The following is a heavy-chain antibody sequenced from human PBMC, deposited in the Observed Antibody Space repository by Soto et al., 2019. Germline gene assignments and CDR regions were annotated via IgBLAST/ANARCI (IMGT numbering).Heavy chain of an antibody. CDR3: ARDYGVYYDSSGYYYSYYYYGMDV. J-gene: IGHJ6*02. CDR2: INPSGGST. V-gene: IGHV1-46*01. CDR1: GYTFTSYY. D-gene: IGHD3-22*01. Sequence: ASVKVSCKASGYTFTSYYMHWVRQAPGQGLEWMGIINPSGGSTSYAQKFQGRVTMTRDTSTSTVYMELSSLRSEDTAVYYCARDYGVYYDSSGYYYSYYYYGMDVWGQGTTVTVSS.